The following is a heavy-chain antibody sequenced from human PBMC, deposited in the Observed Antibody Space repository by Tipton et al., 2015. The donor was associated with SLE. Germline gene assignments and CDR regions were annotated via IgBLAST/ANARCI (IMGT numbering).Heavy chain of an antibody. V-gene: IGHV4-34*01. J-gene: IGHJ3*02. CDR2: INHSGST. CDR3: ARGPFLGYCSGGSCLGAFDI. CDR1: GGSFSGYY. D-gene: IGHD2-15*01. Sequence: TLSLTCAVYGGSFSGYYWSWIRQPPGKGLEWIGEINHSGSTNYNPSLKSRVTISVDTSKNQFSLQLNSVTPEVTAVYYCARGPFLGYCSGGSCLGAFDIWGQGTMVTVSS.